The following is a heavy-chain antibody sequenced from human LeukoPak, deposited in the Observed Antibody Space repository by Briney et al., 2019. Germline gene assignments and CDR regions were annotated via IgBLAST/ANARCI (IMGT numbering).Heavy chain of an antibody. V-gene: IGHV3-23*01. CDR3: AKDDAWIRFGE. CDR2: ISPSGDIT. D-gene: IGHD3-10*01. Sequence: GGSLRLSCAASGFTFRQHGMNWVRQAPGKGLEWVSGISPSGDITYYADSVKGRFTISRDNSKNTLYLEVISLTAEDTAVYYCAKDDAWIRFGEWSQGTLVTVSS. CDR1: GFTFRQHG. J-gene: IGHJ4*02.